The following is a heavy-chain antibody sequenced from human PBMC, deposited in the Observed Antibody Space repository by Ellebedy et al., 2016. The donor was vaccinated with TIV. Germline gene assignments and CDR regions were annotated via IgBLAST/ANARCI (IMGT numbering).Heavy chain of an antibody. CDR1: GFTFSRYW. J-gene: IGHJ4*02. D-gene: IGHD1-20*01. CDR3: ASGYNWNDEVLGH. V-gene: IGHV3-74*01. CDR2: INSDGSTT. Sequence: PGGSLRLSCAASGFTFSRYWMHWVRQVPGKGLVWVSRINSDGSTTNYADSVKGRFIISRDNAKNTLYLQMNRLRDEDTAVYYCASGYNWNDEVLGHWGQGVLVTVSS.